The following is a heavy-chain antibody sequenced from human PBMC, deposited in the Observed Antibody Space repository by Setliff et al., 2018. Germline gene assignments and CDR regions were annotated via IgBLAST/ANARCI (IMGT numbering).Heavy chain of an antibody. V-gene: IGHV1-18*04. CDR1: GYTFTNSI. CDR2: ISAYNGNT. J-gene: IGHJ5*02. D-gene: IGHD2-15*01. Sequence: ASVKVSCKASGYTFTNSIMNWVRQAPGQGLEWMRWISAYNGNTYHAQKFQDRLSMTTDTSTSTAYMELRSLRADDTAVYYCERLVRHCTRISCQRTSEADLWGQGTQVTVSS. CDR3: ERLVRHCTRISCQRTSEADL.